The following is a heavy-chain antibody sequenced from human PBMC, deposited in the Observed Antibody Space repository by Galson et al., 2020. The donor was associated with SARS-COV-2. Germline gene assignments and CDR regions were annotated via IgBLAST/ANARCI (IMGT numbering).Heavy chain of an antibody. CDR2: IYSSGGT. V-gene: IGHV4-61*01. CDR1: GGSASSGSYF. CDR3: ARGSVFGVIVIDY. D-gene: IGHD3-3*01. J-gene: IGHJ4*02. Sequence: SPTLSLTCTASGGSASSGSYFRSWIRQPPGKGLEYIGYIYSSGGTNYNPSLKSRVTMSVDTPKNQVSLKLNSVTAADTAVYYCARGSVFGVIVIDYWGQGTLVTVSS.